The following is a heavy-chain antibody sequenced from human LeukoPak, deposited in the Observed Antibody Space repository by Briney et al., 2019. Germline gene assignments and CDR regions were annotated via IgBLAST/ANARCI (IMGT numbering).Heavy chain of an antibody. J-gene: IGHJ2*01. V-gene: IGHV1-8*02. CDR2: MNPNSGNT. CDR1: GYTFTGYY. D-gene: IGHD4-23*01. Sequence: ASVKVSCKASGYTFTGYYMHWVRQAPGQGLEWMGWMNPNSGNTGYAQKFQGRVTMTRNTSISTAYMELSSLRSEDTAVYYCARNSGFRWTYFDLWGRGTLVTVSS. CDR3: ARNSGFRWTYFDL.